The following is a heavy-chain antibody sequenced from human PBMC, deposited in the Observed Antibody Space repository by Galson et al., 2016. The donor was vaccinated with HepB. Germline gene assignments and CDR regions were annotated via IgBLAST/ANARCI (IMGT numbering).Heavy chain of an antibody. V-gene: IGHV4-34*01. CDR1: GGSFSGYF. J-gene: IGHJ2*01. Sequence: SETLSLTCAVNGGSFSGYFWGWIRQSPVKGLEWIGEISQGGTTNYNPSLKSRVTLLVDTSKNQFSLELTSLTAADTAVYFCARGKGRKGATSYRYWYYDVWGRGAPVTVSS. CDR2: ISQGGTT. D-gene: IGHD3-16*02. CDR3: ARGKGRKGATSYRYWYYDV.